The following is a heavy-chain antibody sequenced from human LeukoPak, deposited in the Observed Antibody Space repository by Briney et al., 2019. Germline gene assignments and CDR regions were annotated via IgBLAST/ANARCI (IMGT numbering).Heavy chain of an antibody. CDR1: GGSISSGGYS. CDR2: IYYSGST. Sequence: PSETLSLTCAVSGGSISSGGYSWSWIRQPPGKGLEWIGYIYYSGSTYYNPSLKSRVTISVDTSKNQFSLKLSSVTAADTAVYYCARGYSKSPEFDYWGQGTLVTVSS. V-gene: IGHV4-30-4*07. CDR3: ARGYSKSPEFDY. D-gene: IGHD4-11*01. J-gene: IGHJ4*02.